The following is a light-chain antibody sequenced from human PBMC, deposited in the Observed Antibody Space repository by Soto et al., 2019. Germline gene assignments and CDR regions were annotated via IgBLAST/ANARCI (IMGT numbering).Light chain of an antibody. CDR1: QSVSGSD. CDR2: GAS. CDR3: QQYGSSPGT. J-gene: IGKJ1*01. Sequence: EVVLTQSPGTLSLSPGERATLSCRASQSVSGSDLAWYKQKPGQAPRLLIWGASIRATGLPDRFSGGGSGTDFTLTISRLEAEDFAVYYCQQYGSSPGTFGQGTKVDIK. V-gene: IGKV3-20*01.